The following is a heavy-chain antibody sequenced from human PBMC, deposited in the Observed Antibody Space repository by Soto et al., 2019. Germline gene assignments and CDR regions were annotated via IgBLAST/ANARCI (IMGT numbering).Heavy chain of an antibody. CDR3: ARGGMGIAVAGTPASYFDY. D-gene: IGHD6-19*01. J-gene: IGHJ4*02. CDR1: GGTFSSYA. CDR2: IIPIFGTA. Sequence: QVQLVQSGAEVKKPGSSVKVSCKASGGTFSSYAISWVRQAPGQGLEWMGGIIPIFGTANYAQKFQGRVTITADESTSTAYMELSSLRSEDTAVYYCARGGMGIAVAGTPASYFDYWGQGTLVTVSS. V-gene: IGHV1-69*12.